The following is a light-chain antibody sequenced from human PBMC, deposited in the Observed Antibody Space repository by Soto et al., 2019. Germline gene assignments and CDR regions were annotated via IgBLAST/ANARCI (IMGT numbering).Light chain of an antibody. CDR3: QQYNNWPPWT. CDR2: GAS. CDR1: QSVSST. V-gene: IGKV3-15*01. J-gene: IGKJ1*01. Sequence: EIVMTQSPATLSVSPGERATLSCRASQSVSSTLAWYQQKPGQAPRLLIYGASTRGTGIPARFSGSGSGTEFTLTISSLQSEDFAVYYCQQYNNWPPWTFGQGTKVEIK.